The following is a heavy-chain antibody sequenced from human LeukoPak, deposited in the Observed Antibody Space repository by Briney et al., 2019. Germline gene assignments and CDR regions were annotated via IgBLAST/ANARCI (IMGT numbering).Heavy chain of an antibody. CDR3: ATVESITIFGVVKYFDY. D-gene: IGHD3-3*01. V-gene: IGHV1-2*02. Sequence: ASVKVSCKASGYTFTGYYMHWVRQAPGQGLEWMGWINPNSGGTNYAQKFQGRVTMTRDTSISTAYMELSRLRSDDTAVYYCATVESITIFGVVKYFDYWGQGTLVTVSS. J-gene: IGHJ4*02. CDR2: INPNSGGT. CDR1: GYTFTGYY.